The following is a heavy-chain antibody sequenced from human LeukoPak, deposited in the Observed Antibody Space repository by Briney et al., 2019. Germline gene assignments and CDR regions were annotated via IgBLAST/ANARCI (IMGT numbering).Heavy chain of an antibody. J-gene: IGHJ6*02. CDR3: ARDRAGLTAHDDGMDV. Sequence: ASVKVSCKASGGTFSSYAISWVRQAPGQGLEWMGRIIPILGIANYAQKFQGRVTITADKSTSTAYMELSSQRSEDTAVYYCARDRAGLTAHDDGMDVWGQGTTVTVSS. D-gene: IGHD1-14*01. CDR2: IIPILGIA. CDR1: GGTFSSYA. V-gene: IGHV1-69*04.